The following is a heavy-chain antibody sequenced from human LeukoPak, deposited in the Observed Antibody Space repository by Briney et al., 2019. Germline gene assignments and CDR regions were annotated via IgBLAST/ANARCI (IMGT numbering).Heavy chain of an antibody. CDR2: FDPEDGET. V-gene: IGHV1-24*01. D-gene: IGHD6-13*01. Sequence: ASVKVSCKVSGYTLTELSMHWVRQAPGKGLEWMGGFDPEDGETIYAQKFQGRVTITRDTSASTAYMELSSLRSEDTAVYYCARDYSIAAAGPVNWFDPWGQGTLVTVSS. CDR3: ARDYSIAAAGPVNWFDP. J-gene: IGHJ5*02. CDR1: GYTLTELS.